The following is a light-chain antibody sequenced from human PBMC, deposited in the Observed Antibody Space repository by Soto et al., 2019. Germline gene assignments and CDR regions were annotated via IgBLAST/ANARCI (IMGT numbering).Light chain of an antibody. CDR2: GAS. CDR1: QSVSSK. J-gene: IGKJ1*01. Sequence: EIVMTQSPATLSVSPGERATLSCRASQSVSSKLAWYQQKPGQAPRLLIYGASTRATGIPSRFSGSGSGTEFTLTISSLQPDDFATYWCQQYNTWPMFGPGTKVDIK. V-gene: IGKV3-15*01. CDR3: QQYNTWPM.